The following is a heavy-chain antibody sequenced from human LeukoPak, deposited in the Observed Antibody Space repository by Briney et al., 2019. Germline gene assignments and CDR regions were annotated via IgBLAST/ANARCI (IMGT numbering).Heavy chain of an antibody. Sequence: GGSLRLSCAASGFTFSDYYMSWIRQAPGKGLEWVSYISSSGSTIYYADSVKGRFTISRDNAKNSLYLQMNSLRAEDTAVYYCARSGGYCSSTSCYTGDAFDIWGQGTMVTVSS. J-gene: IGHJ3*02. CDR1: GFTFSDYY. CDR3: ARSGGYCSSTSCYTGDAFDI. D-gene: IGHD2-2*02. CDR2: ISSSGSTI. V-gene: IGHV3-11*04.